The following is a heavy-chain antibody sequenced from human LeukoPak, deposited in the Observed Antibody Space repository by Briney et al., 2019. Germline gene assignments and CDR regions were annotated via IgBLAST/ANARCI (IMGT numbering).Heavy chain of an antibody. CDR2: INNDGSTT. Sequence: GGSLRLSCVASGYTFSSYWMHWVRQAPGKGLVWVSRINNDGSTTTYADSVKGRFTISRDNAKNTLYLQMNSLRAEDTAVYYCTRDTRGTIGTTTLDYWGQGTLVAVSS. J-gene: IGHJ4*02. CDR3: TRDTRGTIGTTTLDY. V-gene: IGHV3-74*01. D-gene: IGHD1-1*01. CDR1: GYTFSSYW.